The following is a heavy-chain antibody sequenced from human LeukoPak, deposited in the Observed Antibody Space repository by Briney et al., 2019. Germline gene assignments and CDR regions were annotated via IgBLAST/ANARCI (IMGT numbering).Heavy chain of an antibody. Sequence: PGGSLRLSCAASGFTFSSYWMHWVRQDPGKGLMWVSRINSDGSTRNYADSVKGRFTISRDNTKNTLYLQMNSLRVEDTAVYYCAKDSGYTSSWYFGDYWGQGTLVTVSS. V-gene: IGHV3-74*01. CDR1: GFTFSSYW. D-gene: IGHD6-13*01. CDR3: AKDSGYTSSWYFGDY. CDR2: INSDGSTR. J-gene: IGHJ4*02.